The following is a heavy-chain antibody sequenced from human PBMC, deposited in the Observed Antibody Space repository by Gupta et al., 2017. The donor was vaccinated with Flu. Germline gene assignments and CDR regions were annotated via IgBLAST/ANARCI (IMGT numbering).Heavy chain of an antibody. CDR3: TTGGPSGNYLDN. D-gene: IGHD1-26*01. V-gene: IGHV3-15*01. CDR1: GFTFNRVW. CDR2: IKSKTDGETT. J-gene: IGHJ4*02. Sequence: EVQLVESGGGLVKPGGSLRLSCVVSGFTFNRVWMHWVRQAPGKGLEWVGRIKSKTDGETTDYVAPVKGRFTISRDDSKNTLHLQMNSLKSEDTAVYYCTTGGPSGNYLDNWGQGTLVTVSS.